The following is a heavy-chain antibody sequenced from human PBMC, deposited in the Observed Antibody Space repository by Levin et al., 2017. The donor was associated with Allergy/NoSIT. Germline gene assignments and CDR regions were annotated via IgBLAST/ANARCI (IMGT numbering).Heavy chain of an antibody. CDR3: ARDRAAAAGTRRLGWFDP. Sequence: GGSLRLSCAASGFTFSSYAMHWVRQAPGKGLEWVAVISYDGSNKYYADSVKGRFTISRDNSKNTLYLQMNSLRAEDTAVYYCARDRAAAAGTRRLGWFDPWGQGTLVTVSS. D-gene: IGHD6-13*01. CDR1: GFTFSSYA. V-gene: IGHV3-30*04. J-gene: IGHJ5*02. CDR2: ISYDGSNK.